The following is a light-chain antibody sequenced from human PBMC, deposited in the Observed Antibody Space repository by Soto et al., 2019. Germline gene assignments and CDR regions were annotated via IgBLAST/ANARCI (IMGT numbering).Light chain of an antibody. V-gene: IGLV7-46*01. J-gene: IGLJ3*02. CDR2: DAN. Sequence: QAVVTQGPSLTVSPGGTVTLTCGSSTGAVTSGHYPYWFQQRPGQAPKTLIYDANNKYPWTPARFSGSLFGGKATLTLSGAQPEDEAEYYCLLQYSEIRVFGGGTKVTVL. CDR1: TGAVTSGHY. CDR3: LLQYSEIRV.